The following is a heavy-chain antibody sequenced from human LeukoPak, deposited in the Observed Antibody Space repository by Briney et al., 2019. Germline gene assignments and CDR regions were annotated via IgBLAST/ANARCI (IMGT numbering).Heavy chain of an antibody. D-gene: IGHD6-13*01. CDR3: AKESMYSSSWYPIFDY. CDR1: GFTFSTYW. CDR2: ISGGGDIT. Sequence: GGSLRLTCAASGFTFSTYWMSWVRQAPGKGLEWVSAISGGGDITYYADSVKGRFTISRDNSRNAVYLQMNSLRAEDTAVYYCAKESMYSSSWYPIFDYWGQGTLVTVSS. V-gene: IGHV3-23*01. J-gene: IGHJ4*02.